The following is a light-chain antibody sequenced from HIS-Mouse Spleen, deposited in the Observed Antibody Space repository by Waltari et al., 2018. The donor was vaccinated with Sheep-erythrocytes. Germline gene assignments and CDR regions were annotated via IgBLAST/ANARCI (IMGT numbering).Light chain of an antibody. CDR2: EVS. J-gene: IGLJ2*01. CDR1: ISDVGGYNY. CDR3: SSYTSSSTQV. V-gene: IGLV2-14*01. Sequence: QSALTQPASVSGSPGQSITIPCTGTISDVGGYNYFSWYQQHPGKAPKLMIYEVSNRPSGVSNRFSGSKSGNTASLTISGLQAEDEADYYCSSYTSSSTQVFGGGTKLTVL.